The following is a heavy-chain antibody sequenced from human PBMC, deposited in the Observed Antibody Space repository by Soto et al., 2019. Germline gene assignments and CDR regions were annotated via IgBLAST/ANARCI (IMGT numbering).Heavy chain of an antibody. Sequence: SPTLSLTCAISGDSVSSNSAAWNWIRQSPSRGLEWLGRTYYRSKWYNDYAVSVKSRITINPDTSKNQFSLQLNSVTPEDTAVYYCARELVVVVATTSPFDYWGQGTLVTVSS. J-gene: IGHJ4*02. D-gene: IGHD2-15*01. CDR2: TYYRSKWYN. CDR3: ARELVVVVATTSPFDY. CDR1: GDSVSSNSAA. V-gene: IGHV6-1*01.